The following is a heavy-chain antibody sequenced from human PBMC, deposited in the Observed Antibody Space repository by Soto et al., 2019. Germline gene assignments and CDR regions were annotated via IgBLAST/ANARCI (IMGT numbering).Heavy chain of an antibody. V-gene: IGHV3-30*03. Sequence: GGSLRLSCAASGFTFSSYGMHWVRQAPGKGLEWVAVISYGGSNKYYADSVKGRFTISRDNARNSLYLQMNSLRDEDTAVYYCAREYGMDVWGQGTTVTVSS. CDR1: GFTFSSYG. CDR2: ISYGGSNK. J-gene: IGHJ6*02. CDR3: AREYGMDV.